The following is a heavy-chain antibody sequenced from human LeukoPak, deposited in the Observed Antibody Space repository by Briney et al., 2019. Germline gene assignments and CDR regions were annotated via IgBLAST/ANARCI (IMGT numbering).Heavy chain of an antibody. V-gene: IGHV4-59*12. Sequence: SETLSLTCSVSGASINNYYWNWIRQPPGKGLEWIGYVYYTGSTNHNPSLKSRLTLSLDTSKNQLSLRLSSVTAADTAVYYCARYFDHGLDVWGQGATVTVSS. CDR2: VYYTGST. CDR3: ARYFDHGLDV. J-gene: IGHJ6*02. CDR1: GASINNYY.